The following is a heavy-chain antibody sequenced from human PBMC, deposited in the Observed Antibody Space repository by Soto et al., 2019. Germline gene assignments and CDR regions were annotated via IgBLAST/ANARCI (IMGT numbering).Heavy chain of an antibody. V-gene: IGHV4-31*03. CDR1: GGSISSGGYY. D-gene: IGHD3-16*02. J-gene: IGHJ5*02. Sequence: QVQLQETGPGLVKPSQTLSLTCTVSGGSISSGGYYWSWIRQHPGKGLEWIGYTYYSGSTYYNPSLKSRVTISVDTSKTQLSLKLSSVTAADTGVYYWARGSYRYRIDPWGQGTLVTVSS. CDR3: ARGSYRYRIDP. CDR2: TYYSGST.